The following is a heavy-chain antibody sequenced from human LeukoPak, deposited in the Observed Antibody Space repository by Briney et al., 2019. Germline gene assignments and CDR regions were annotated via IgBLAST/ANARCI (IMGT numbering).Heavy chain of an antibody. CDR1: GGSISSGSYY. CDR2: IYTSGST. J-gene: IGHJ4*02. D-gene: IGHD6-13*01. Sequence: PSETLSLTCTVSGGSISSGSYYWNWIRQPAGKGLEWIGRIYTSGSTNYNPSLKSRVTMSVDTSKNQFSLKLSSVTAADTAVYYCARFSSIAAAFDYWGQGTLVTVSS. CDR3: ARFSSIAAAFDY. V-gene: IGHV4-61*02.